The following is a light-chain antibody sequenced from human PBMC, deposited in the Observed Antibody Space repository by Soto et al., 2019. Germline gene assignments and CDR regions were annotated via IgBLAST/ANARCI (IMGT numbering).Light chain of an antibody. Sequence: DIQLTQSPSFLSASVGDRVTITCRASQGITNYLAWYQQKPGQVPKLLIYAASKLQSGVPSRFSGSGFGTDFTLTITSLQAEDVATYYCQKYNGAPLTFGGGTRLEIK. CDR1: QGITNY. CDR2: AAS. J-gene: IGKJ5*01. CDR3: QKYNGAPLT. V-gene: IGKV1-27*01.